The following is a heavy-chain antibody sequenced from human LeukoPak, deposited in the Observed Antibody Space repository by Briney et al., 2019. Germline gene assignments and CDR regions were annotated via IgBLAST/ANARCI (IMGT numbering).Heavy chain of an antibody. Sequence: GGSLRLSCAASGFTFSGYAIFSNYAMNWVRQAPGKGLEWVSAISGSGGSTYHADSVKGRFTISRGNSKNTLYLQMNSLRAEDTAVYYCARHDYGDQGMDYWGQGTLVTVSS. D-gene: IGHD4-17*01. CDR3: ARHDYGDQGMDY. CDR1: GFTFSGYAIFSNYA. J-gene: IGHJ4*02. CDR2: ISGSGGST. V-gene: IGHV3-23*01.